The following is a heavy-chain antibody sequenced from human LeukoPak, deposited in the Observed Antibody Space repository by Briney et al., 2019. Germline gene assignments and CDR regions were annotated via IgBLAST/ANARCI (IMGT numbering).Heavy chain of an antibody. Sequence: GGSLRLSCAASGFTVSTNCMTWVRQAPGKGLEWVSTIYSGGTTCYPDSVMRRFTISRHNSRNTLYLQMNSLRAEDTAVYYCARVDTVMAYYFDLWGQGNLHRVSS. CDR2: IYSGGTT. CDR1: GFTVSTNC. J-gene: IGHJ4*02. D-gene: IGHD5-18*01. V-gene: IGHV3-53*04. CDR3: ARVDTVMAYYFDL.